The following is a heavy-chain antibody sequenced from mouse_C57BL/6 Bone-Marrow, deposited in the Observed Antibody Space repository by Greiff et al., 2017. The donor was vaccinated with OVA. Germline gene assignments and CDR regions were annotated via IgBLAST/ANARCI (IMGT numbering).Heavy chain of an antibody. V-gene: IGHV3-8*01. CDR2: ISYSGST. CDR3: GRNLTTVVARYFDV. Sequence: EVQRVESGPGLAKPSPTLSLTCSVTGYSITSDYWNWIRKFPGHKLEYMGYISYSGSTSYNPSLNSRISITRDTSKNQSYQQLNSVTTEDTATYYCGRNLTTVVARYFDVWGTGTTVTVSS. D-gene: IGHD1-1*01. CDR1: GYSITSDY. J-gene: IGHJ1*03.